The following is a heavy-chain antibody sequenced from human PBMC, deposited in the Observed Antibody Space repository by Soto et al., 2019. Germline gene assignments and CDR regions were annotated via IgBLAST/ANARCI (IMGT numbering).Heavy chain of an antibody. J-gene: IGHJ2*01. Sequence: QVQLQQWGAGPLRPLETLSLTCGVSGGSFSGYYWAWIRRSPGKGLEWIGEINDRGSINYNPSLKSRVSISVDTSTNHYSLNLRSVTAADTAVYYCARESHDILTGPPWVWYFDLWGRCTLVTVSS. CDR2: INDRGSI. CDR1: GGSFSGYY. D-gene: IGHD3-9*01. V-gene: IGHV4-34*01. CDR3: ARESHDILTGPPWVWYFDL.